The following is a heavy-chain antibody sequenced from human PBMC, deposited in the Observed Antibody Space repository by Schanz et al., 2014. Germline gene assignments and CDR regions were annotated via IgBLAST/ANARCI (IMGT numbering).Heavy chain of an antibody. D-gene: IGHD3-10*01. CDR1: GYTFTSYG. V-gene: IGHV1-18*01. J-gene: IGHJ6*02. CDR3: VRDAGWAFGDYHGMDV. Sequence: QVQLVQSGAEVKKPGASVKVSCKASGYTFTSYGITWVRQAPGQGLEWMGWISAYNGHTTYAQKCQGRVTMTTDTSTSTAYMELRSLRSDDTAVYYCVRDAGWAFGDYHGMDVGGQGTSVTVSS. CDR2: ISAYNGHT.